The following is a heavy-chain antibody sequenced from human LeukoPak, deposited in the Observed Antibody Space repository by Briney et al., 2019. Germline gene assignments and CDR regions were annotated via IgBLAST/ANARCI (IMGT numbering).Heavy chain of an antibody. J-gene: IGHJ4*02. CDR2: IYHSGST. D-gene: IGHD6-6*01. CDR1: GYSISSGYY. V-gene: IGHV4-38-2*02. CDR3: ARGAIAARPPGY. Sequence: SETLSLTCTVSGYSISSGYYWGWIRQPPGKGLEWTGSIYHSGSTYYNPSLKSRVTISVDTSKNQFTLKLSSVTAADTAVYYCARGAIAARPPGYWGQGTLVTVSS.